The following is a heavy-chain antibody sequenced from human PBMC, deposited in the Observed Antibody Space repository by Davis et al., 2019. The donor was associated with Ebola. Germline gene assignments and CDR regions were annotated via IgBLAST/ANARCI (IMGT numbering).Heavy chain of an antibody. D-gene: IGHD2-15*01. V-gene: IGHV5-51*01. CDR2: IYPGDSDT. Sequence: GGSLRLSCKGSGYSFSGNWIGWVRQLPGKGLEWMGIIYPGDSDTRYSPSFQGQVTISADKSISTAYLQWSSLKASDTAMYYCARGSVVVAAVFDYWGQGTLVTVSS. CDR1: GYSFSGNW. J-gene: IGHJ4*02. CDR3: ARGSVVVAAVFDY.